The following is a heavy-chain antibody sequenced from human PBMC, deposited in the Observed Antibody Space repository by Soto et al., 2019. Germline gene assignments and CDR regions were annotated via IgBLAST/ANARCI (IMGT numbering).Heavy chain of an antibody. CDR1: GYTFTSHG. Sequence: ASVQVSCKGCGYTFTSHGISWVRQAPGQGLEWMGWISAYNGNTNYAQKLQGRVTMTTDTSTSTAYMELRSLRSDDTAVYYCAREEFVVPNGYWGQGTLVTVSS. CDR2: ISAYNGNT. J-gene: IGHJ4*02. CDR3: AREEFVVPNGY. D-gene: IGHD2-15*01. V-gene: IGHV1-18*01.